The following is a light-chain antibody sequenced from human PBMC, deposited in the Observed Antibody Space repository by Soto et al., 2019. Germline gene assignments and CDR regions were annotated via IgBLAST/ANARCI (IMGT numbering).Light chain of an antibody. CDR1: QSVTNSY. CDR3: QQYSSSPPIT. V-gene: IGKV3-20*01. CDR2: GAS. Sequence: DILLTQSPDTLSLSPGEGAPLSCRASQSVTNSYLAWYQQKPGQAPRLLIYGASSRATGIPDRFSGSGSETDFTLTISRLEPEDFAVYYCQQYSSSPPITFGQGTRLEIK. J-gene: IGKJ5*01.